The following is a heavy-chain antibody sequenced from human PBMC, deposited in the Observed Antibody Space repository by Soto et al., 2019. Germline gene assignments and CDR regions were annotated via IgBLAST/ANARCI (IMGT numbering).Heavy chain of an antibody. D-gene: IGHD2-15*01. Sequence: QITLKESGPTMVKPTQTLTLTCTFSGFSLNTRAVGVGWIRQPPGGALEWLALINWNDDERYCPSLKDRLTITKDTSKNHVVLTMTNIDPVGTATYYCAHRRHIGGFDIWGQGTSGTVSS. V-gene: IGHV2-5*01. J-gene: IGHJ3*02. CDR3: AHRRHIGGFDI. CDR2: INWNDDE. CDR1: GFSLNTRAVG.